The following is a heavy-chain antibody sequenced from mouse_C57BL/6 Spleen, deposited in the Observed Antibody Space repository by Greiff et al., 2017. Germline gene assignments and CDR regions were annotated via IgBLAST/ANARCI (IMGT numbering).Heavy chain of an antibody. V-gene: IGHV14-3*01. CDR3: APLTGTRYLDD. Sequence: VQLQQSVAELVRPGASVKLSCTASGFTIKNTYMHWVKQRPEQGLEWIGSIDPANGNTKYAPKFQGKATISADTSSNAAYLQLSSLTSEDTAIYYCAPLTGTRYLDDWGTGTTVTVSS. CDR2: IDPANGNT. J-gene: IGHJ1*03. CDR1: GFTIKNTY. D-gene: IGHD4-1*01.